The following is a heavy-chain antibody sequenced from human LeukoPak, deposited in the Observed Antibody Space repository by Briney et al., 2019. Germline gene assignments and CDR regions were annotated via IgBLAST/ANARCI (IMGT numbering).Heavy chain of an antibody. CDR1: GFTFSDYY. CDR3: ARDRAMVRGVISPLFDY. CDR2: ISSSGSTI. J-gene: IGHJ4*02. D-gene: IGHD3-10*01. V-gene: IGHV3-11*04. Sequence: PGGSLRLSCAASGFTFSDYYMSWIRQAPGKGLEWVSYISSSGSTIYYADSAKGRFTISRDNAKNSLYLQMNSLRAEDTAVYYCARDRAMVRGVISPLFDYWGQGTLVTVSS.